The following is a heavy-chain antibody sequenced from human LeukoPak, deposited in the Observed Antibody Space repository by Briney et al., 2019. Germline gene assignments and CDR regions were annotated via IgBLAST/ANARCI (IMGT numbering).Heavy chain of an antibody. D-gene: IGHD2-2*01. CDR1: GYTFTSYD. CDR3: ARDLRYCSSTSCHQEGIDY. Sequence: ASVKVSCKASGYTFTSYDINWVRQATGQGLGWMGWMNPNSGNTGYAQKFQGRVTITADESTSTAYMELSSLRSEDTAVYYCARDLRYCSSTSCHQEGIDYWGQGTLVTVSS. V-gene: IGHV1-8*01. J-gene: IGHJ4*02. CDR2: MNPNSGNT.